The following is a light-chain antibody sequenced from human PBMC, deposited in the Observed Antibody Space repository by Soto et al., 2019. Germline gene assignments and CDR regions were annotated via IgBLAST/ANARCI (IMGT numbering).Light chain of an antibody. Sequence: DIQRTQSPSNLSASVGDTLTIICGASQSISVWLAWYQQKAGKAPNLLIYKASRLESGVPSRVSGSGSETEFTLTISGLQPGDSATYYGQQYNSYSPTFGQGTKVDIK. V-gene: IGKV1-5*03. CDR3: QQYNSYSPT. CDR1: QSISVW. J-gene: IGKJ1*01. CDR2: KAS.